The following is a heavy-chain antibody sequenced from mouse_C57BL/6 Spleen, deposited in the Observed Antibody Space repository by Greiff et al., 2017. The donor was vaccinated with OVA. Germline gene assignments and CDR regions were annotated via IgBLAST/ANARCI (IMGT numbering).Heavy chain of an antibody. Sequence: EVKRVESGGGLVKPGGSLKLSCAASGFTFSDYGMHWVRQAPEKGLEWVAYISSGSSTIYYADTVKGRFTISRDNAKNTLFLQMTSLRSEDTAMYYCARGANWAYYYAMDYWGQGTSVTVSS. V-gene: IGHV5-17*01. CDR3: ARGANWAYYYAMDY. J-gene: IGHJ4*01. CDR1: GFTFSDYG. D-gene: IGHD4-1*01. CDR2: ISSGSSTI.